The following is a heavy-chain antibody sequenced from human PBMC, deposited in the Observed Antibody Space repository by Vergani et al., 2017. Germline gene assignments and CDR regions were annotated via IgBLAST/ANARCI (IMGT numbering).Heavy chain of an antibody. Sequence: QVQLVESGGGVVQPGRSLRLSCAASGFTFSSYGMHWVRQAPGKGLEWVAVISYDGSNKYYADSVKGRFTISRDNSKNTLYLQMNSLRAEDTAVYYCARDRVAVADEGMDVWGQGTTVTVSS. D-gene: IGHD6-19*01. J-gene: IGHJ6*02. CDR3: ARDRVAVADEGMDV. CDR1: GFTFSSYG. V-gene: IGHV3-30*03. CDR2: ISYDGSNK.